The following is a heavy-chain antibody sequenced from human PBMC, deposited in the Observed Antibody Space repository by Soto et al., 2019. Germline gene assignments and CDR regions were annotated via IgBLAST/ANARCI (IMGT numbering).Heavy chain of an antibody. V-gene: IGHV1-2*04. CDR2: INPNSGGT. CDR1: GYTFTGYY. J-gene: IGHJ6*02. D-gene: IGHD2-2*01. CDR3: ARGGRGVVVPAATGTYYYGMDV. Sequence: QVQLVQSGAEVKKPGASVKVSCKASGYTFTGYYMHWVRQAPGQGLEWMGWINPNSGGTNYAQKVQGWVTMTRDTSISTAYRELSRLRSDDTAVYYCARGGRGVVVPAATGTYYYGMDVWGQGTTVTVSS.